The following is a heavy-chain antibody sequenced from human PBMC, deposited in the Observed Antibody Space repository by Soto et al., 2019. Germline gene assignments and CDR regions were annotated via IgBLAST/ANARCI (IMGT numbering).Heavy chain of an antibody. CDR2: ISAYNCNT. V-gene: IGHV1-18*01. D-gene: IGHD6-13*01. CDR1: GYTFTSYG. J-gene: IGHJ6*02. Sequence: QVQLVQSGAEVKKPGASVKVSCKASGYTFTSYGISWVRQAPGQGREWMGWISAYNCNTNYAQKLQGRVNMTTDTPTSTAYMELRSLRSDDTAVYYCATNRIIAAAGGYYYYGMDVWGQGTTVTVSS. CDR3: ATNRIIAAAGGYYYYGMDV.